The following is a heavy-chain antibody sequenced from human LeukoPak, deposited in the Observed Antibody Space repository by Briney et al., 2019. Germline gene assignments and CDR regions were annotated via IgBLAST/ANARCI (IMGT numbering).Heavy chain of an antibody. Sequence: ASVKVSCKASGYTFTSYGISWVRQAPGQGLEWMGWISAYNGNTNYAQKLQGRVTMTTDTSTSTAYMELRSLRSDDTAVYYCARDRTNYDFWSGHSQYMDVWGKGTTVTVSS. J-gene: IGHJ6*03. D-gene: IGHD3-3*01. CDR2: ISAYNGNT. CDR1: GYTFTSYG. V-gene: IGHV1-18*01. CDR3: ARDRTNYDFWSGHSQYMDV.